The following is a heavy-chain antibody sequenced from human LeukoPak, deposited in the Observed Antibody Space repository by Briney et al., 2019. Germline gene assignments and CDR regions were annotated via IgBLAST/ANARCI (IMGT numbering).Heavy chain of an antibody. CDR3: ARDLSLEGTDAFDI. D-gene: IGHD1-14*01. V-gene: IGHV3-21*01. Sequence: GGSLRLSCAASGFTFSSYSVNWVRQAPGKGLEWVSSISSSSSYIYYADSVKGRFTISRDNAKNSLYLQMNSLRAEDTAVYYCARDLSLEGTDAFDIWGQGTMVTVSS. J-gene: IGHJ3*02. CDR1: GFTFSSYS. CDR2: ISSSSSYI.